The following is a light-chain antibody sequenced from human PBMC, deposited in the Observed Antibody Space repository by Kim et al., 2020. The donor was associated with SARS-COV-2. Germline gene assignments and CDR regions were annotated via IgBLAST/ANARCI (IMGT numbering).Light chain of an antibody. Sequence: GQRVTLSCAGSTSNLGTNYVYWHQQFPGMAPKVLIYRDNERPSGVPGRFSGSKSGTSASLAISGLRSEDEADYYCAAWDDSLSAWLFGGGTQLTVL. CDR2: RDN. V-gene: IGLV1-47*01. CDR1: TSNLGTNY. CDR3: AAWDDSLSAWL. J-gene: IGLJ3*02.